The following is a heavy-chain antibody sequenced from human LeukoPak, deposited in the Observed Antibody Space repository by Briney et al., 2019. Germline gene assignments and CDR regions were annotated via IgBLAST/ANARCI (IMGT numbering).Heavy chain of an antibody. J-gene: IGHJ3*01. V-gene: IGHV3-21*01. CDR2: ISTSTSSINI. D-gene: IGHD2-2*01. CDR1: GFMCSRYT. CDR3: GREIDCSSASCYDPEGPYAFDV. Sequence: GGSLRLXCAASGFMCSRYTMNWVRRAPGKGLDSVSSISTSTSSINIYYADSVKGRFTISRDDAKNSVYLQMNALRPEDTAMYYCGREIDCSSASCYDPEGPYAFDVWGQGTMVIVSS.